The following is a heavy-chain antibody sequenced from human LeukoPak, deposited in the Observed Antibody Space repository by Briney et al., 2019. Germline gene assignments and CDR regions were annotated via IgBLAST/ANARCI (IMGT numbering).Heavy chain of an antibody. CDR1: GFTFSSYA. V-gene: IGHV3-30-3*01. J-gene: IGHJ1*01. CDR3: ARDPPYYYDSSGYFSH. CDR2: ISYDGSNK. D-gene: IGHD3-22*01. Sequence: GRSLRLSCAASGFTFSSYAMHWVRQAPGKGLEWVAVISYDGSNKYYADSVKGRFTISRDNAKKSLYLQMDSLRAEDTAVYFCARDPPYYYDSSGYFSHWGQGTLVTVSS.